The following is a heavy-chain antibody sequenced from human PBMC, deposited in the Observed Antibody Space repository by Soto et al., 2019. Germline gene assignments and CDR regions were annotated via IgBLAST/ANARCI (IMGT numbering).Heavy chain of an antibody. CDR2: VYYSGIT. Sequence: QVQLQESGPGLVKPSETLSLTCTVSGGSVSSSRYYWSWIRQPPGKGLEWIGYVYYSGITNYSPSLSSRVTXXVXTXXNQFSLQLNSVTAADTAVYYCARDGGYRGSYHWDYWGQGTLVTVSS. CDR3: ARDGGYRGSYHWDY. V-gene: IGHV4-61*01. D-gene: IGHD1-26*01. CDR1: GGSVSSSRYY. J-gene: IGHJ4*02.